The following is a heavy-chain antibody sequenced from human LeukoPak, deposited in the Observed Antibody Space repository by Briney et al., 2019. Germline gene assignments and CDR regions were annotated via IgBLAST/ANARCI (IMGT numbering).Heavy chain of an antibody. CDR2: ISAYNGNT. CDR1: GYTFTSYG. Sequence: APVKVSCKASGYTFTSYGISWVRQAPGQGLEWMGWISAYNGNTNYAQKLQGRVTMTTDTSTSTAYMELRSLRSDDTAVYYCARDRRGGSGWYGYAFDIWGQGTMVTVSS. V-gene: IGHV1-18*01. CDR3: ARDRRGGSGWYGYAFDI. J-gene: IGHJ3*02. D-gene: IGHD6-19*01.